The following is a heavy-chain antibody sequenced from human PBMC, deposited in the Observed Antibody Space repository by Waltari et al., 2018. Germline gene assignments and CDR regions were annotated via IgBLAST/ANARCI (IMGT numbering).Heavy chain of an antibody. CDR2: IYYSGST. D-gene: IGHD6-19*01. CDR1: GGSISSSSYY. V-gene: IGHV4-39*07. J-gene: IGHJ3*02. Sequence: QLQLQESGPGLVKPSETLSLTCTVSGGSISSSSYYWGWIRQPPGKGLEWIGSIYYSGSTYYNPSLKSRVTISVDTSQNQFSLKLSSVTAADTAVYYCARRPPYSSGMMLGWLGAFDIWGQGTMVTVSS. CDR3: ARRPPYSSGMMLGWLGAFDI.